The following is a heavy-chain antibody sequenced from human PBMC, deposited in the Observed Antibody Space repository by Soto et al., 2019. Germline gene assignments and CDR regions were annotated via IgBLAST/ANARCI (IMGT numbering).Heavy chain of an antibody. V-gene: IGHV3-74*01. CDR2: IDNDGSAT. D-gene: IGHD1-7*01. CDR3: ARDNWNYY. CDR1: GFTFNIYW. Sequence: GGSLRLSCAASGFTFNIYWMHWVRQAPGKGLEWVSRIDNDGSATTYADSVKGRFTISRDNAKNTLFLQMNTLRVDDTAVYYCARDNWNYYWAQGTLVTVSS. J-gene: IGHJ4*02.